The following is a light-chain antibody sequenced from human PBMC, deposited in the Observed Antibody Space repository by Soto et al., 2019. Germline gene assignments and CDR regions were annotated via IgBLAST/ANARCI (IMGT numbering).Light chain of an antibody. Sequence: DIQLTQSPIFLSASVGDSVTISCRASQAIFHDLAWYQQKPGKAPNLLIFGASTLQSGVPSRFSGSGSGTEFTLTISSLQPEDCATYYCQQLNSHPRTFGQGTKLEIK. J-gene: IGKJ2*01. CDR1: QAIFHD. CDR3: QQLNSHPRT. V-gene: IGKV1-9*01. CDR2: GAS.